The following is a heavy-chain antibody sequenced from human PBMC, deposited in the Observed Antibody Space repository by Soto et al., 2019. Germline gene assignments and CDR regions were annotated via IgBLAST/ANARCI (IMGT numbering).Heavy chain of an antibody. J-gene: IGHJ5*02. V-gene: IGHV1-18*01. D-gene: IGHD7-27*01. CDR1: GYTFTSYG. CDR3: ARAWGFGRAHNWFGP. Sequence: SVKVSCKASGYTFTSYGISWVRQAPGQGLEWMGWISAYNGNTNYAQKLQGRVTMTTDTSTSTAYMGLRSLRSDDTAVYYCARAWGFGRAHNWFGPWGQGTLVTVSS. CDR2: ISAYNGNT.